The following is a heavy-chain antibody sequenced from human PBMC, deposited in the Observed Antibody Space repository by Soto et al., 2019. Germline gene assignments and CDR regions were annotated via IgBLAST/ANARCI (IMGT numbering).Heavy chain of an antibody. D-gene: IGHD2-2*01. V-gene: IGHV4-30-2*01. Sequence: PQSLTSTVSGGNIRSSGYYWSWIRQPPGKGLEWIGYIYHSVSTYYNPSLKSRVTISVDRSKNQFSLKLISVTAADTAVYYCARVPDRWGQGTLVTVSS. CDR3: ARVPDR. CDR2: IYHSVST. J-gene: IGHJ5*02. CDR1: GGNIRSSGYY.